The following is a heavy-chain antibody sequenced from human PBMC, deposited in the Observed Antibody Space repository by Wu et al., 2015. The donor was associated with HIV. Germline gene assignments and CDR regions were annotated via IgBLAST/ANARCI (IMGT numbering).Heavy chain of an antibody. Sequence: QVQLVQSGAEVKNPGSSVKVSCKASGGSFRDYCITWVRQAPGQGLEWMGRLMPRSGISNYAQKFQGSVTLSADESASTVFIELTSLISEDTAVYYCARGYSSGWPSDSDYLDHWGQGTLVTVSS. CDR1: GGSFRDYC. J-gene: IGHJ4*02. CDR3: ARGYSSGWPSDSDYLDH. D-gene: IGHD6-19*01. V-gene: IGHV1-69*15. CDR2: LMPRSGIS.